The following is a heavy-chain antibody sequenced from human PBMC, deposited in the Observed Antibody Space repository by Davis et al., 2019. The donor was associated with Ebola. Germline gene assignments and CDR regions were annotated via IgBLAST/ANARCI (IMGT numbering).Heavy chain of an antibody. Sequence: AASVKVSCKASGYTFTSYDINWVRQATGQGLEWMGWMNPNSGNTGYAQKFQGRVTITADESTSTAYMELSSLRSEDTAVYYCARDKGNWWFDYWGQGTLVTVSS. D-gene: IGHD2-8*02. J-gene: IGHJ4*02. CDR1: GYTFTSYD. CDR2: MNPNSGNT. CDR3: ARDKGNWWFDY. V-gene: IGHV1-8*01.